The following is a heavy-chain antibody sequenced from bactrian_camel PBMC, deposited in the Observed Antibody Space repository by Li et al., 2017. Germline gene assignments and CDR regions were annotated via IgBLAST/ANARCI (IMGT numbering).Heavy chain of an antibody. CDR2: ISLGGGDKT. J-gene: IGHJ4*01. D-gene: IGHD3*01. Sequence: QLVESGGGSVQPGGSLTLSCAASGFTFSDYWMYWVRQAPGKGLEWVSRISLGGGDKTYYADSVKGRFTISSDNAKNMVYLQMTSLEPDDTAVYYCVSNDFQSGCYWGRGTQVTVS. CDR3: VSNDFQSGCY. CDR1: GFTFSDYW. V-gene: IGHV3S25*01.